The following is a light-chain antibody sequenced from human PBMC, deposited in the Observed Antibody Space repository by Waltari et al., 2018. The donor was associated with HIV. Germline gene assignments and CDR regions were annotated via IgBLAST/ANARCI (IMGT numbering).Light chain of an antibody. Sequence: DIVMTQSPLSLPVTPGEPASIPCQSSQSLLHSNKKNYLDWYLQKPGQSPQLLIYLGSNRASGVPDRFSGSGSGTDFTLKISRVEAEDVGVYYCMQALQTITFGQGTRLEIK. CDR3: MQALQTIT. CDR1: QSLLHSNKKNY. CDR2: LGS. J-gene: IGKJ5*01. V-gene: IGKV2-28*01.